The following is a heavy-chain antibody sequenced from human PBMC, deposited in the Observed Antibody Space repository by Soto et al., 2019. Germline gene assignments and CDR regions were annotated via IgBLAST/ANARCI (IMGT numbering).Heavy chain of an antibody. D-gene: IGHD3-9*01. CDR3: ARESHYDILTGYYKGFDY. CDR2: IYYSGST. CDR1: GGSISSSSYY. V-gene: IGHV4-39*02. J-gene: IGHJ4*02. Sequence: QLQLQESGPGLVKPSETLSLTCTVSGGSISSSSYYWGWIRQPPGKGLEWIGSIYYSGSTYYNPSLKSRVTISVDTSKNQFSLKLGSVTAADTAVYYCARESHYDILTGYYKGFDYWGQGTLVTVS.